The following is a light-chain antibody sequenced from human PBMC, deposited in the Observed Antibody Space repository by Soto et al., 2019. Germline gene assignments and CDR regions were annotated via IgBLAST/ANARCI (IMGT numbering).Light chain of an antibody. Sequence: EIALTQSPATLSLSPGESATLSCRASRSVSRYLAWYQQKPGQAPRLIIYDASNRATGIPARFSGSWSGTDCTLTISSLEPEDVAVYYCQQRSNWPPKFGQGTKVDIK. J-gene: IGKJ1*01. CDR3: QQRSNWPPK. CDR2: DAS. V-gene: IGKV3-11*01. CDR1: RSVSRY.